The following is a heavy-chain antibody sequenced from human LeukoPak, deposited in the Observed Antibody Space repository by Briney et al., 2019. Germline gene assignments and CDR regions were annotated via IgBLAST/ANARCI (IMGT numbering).Heavy chain of an antibody. CDR1: GFTFSSYG. CDR3: AKTRAPTIFGVVIIHPIDY. V-gene: IGHV3-30*02. Sequence: GGSLRLSCAASGFTFSSYGLHWVRQAPGKGLEWVAFIRYDGSNKYYADSVKGRFTISRDNSKNTLYLQMNSLRAEDTAVYYCAKTRAPTIFGVVIIHPIDYWGQGTLVTVSS. J-gene: IGHJ4*02. CDR2: IRYDGSNK. D-gene: IGHD3-3*01.